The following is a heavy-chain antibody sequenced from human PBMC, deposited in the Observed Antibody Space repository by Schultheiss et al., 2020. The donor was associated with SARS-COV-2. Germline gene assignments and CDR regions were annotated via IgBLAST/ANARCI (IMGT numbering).Heavy chain of an antibody. CDR3: TSIVGATTNTDY. CDR1: GFTFSGSA. D-gene: IGHD1-26*01. CDR2: IRSKANSYAT. V-gene: IGHV3-73*01. J-gene: IGHJ4*02. Sequence: GGSLRLSCAASGFTFSGSAMHWVRQASGKGLEWVGRIRSKANSYATAYAASVKGRFTISRDDSKNTAFLQMNSLKTEDTAVYYCTSIVGATTNTDYWGQGTLVTVSS.